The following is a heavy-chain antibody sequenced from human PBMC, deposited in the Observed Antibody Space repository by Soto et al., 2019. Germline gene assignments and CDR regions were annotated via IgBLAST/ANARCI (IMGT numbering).Heavy chain of an antibody. Sequence: GGSLRLSCAASGFTFDDYTMHWVRQAPGKGLEWVSLISWDGGSTYYADSVKGRFTISRDNSKNSLYLQMNSLRTEDTALYYCAKDLANSGWYGDFDYWGQGTLVTVSS. V-gene: IGHV3-43*01. D-gene: IGHD6-19*01. CDR1: GFTFDDYT. CDR3: AKDLANSGWYGDFDY. CDR2: ISWDGGST. J-gene: IGHJ4*02.